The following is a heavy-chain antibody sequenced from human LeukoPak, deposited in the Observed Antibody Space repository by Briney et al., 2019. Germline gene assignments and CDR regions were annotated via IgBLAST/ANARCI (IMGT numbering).Heavy chain of an antibody. Sequence: GGSLRLSCAASGFTFSSYSMNWVRQAPGKGLEWVANIKQDGSEKYHVDSVRGRFTISRDNAKNSLYLQMNNLRAEDTAVYYCARDRGYGDYLDYWGQGTLVTVSS. J-gene: IGHJ4*02. CDR1: GFTFSSYS. V-gene: IGHV3-7*01. CDR3: ARDRGYGDYLDY. CDR2: IKQDGSEK. D-gene: IGHD4-17*01.